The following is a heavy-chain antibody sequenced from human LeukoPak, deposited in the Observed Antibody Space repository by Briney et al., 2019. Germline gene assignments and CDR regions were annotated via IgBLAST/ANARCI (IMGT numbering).Heavy chain of an antibody. D-gene: IGHD3-22*01. CDR1: GDSINSLDL. J-gene: IGHJ4*02. V-gene: IGHV4-4*02. CDR2: MYLSGTT. CDR3: AGLVGRYSSGLYYYYFDY. Sequence: PSGTLSLACTVSGDSINSLDLWSWVRQPPGKGLEWIGEMYLSGTTHSNPSVKSRVTISIDKSKNQFFLNLSSVTAADTAVYYCAGLVGRYSSGLYYYYFDYWGQGTLVTVSS.